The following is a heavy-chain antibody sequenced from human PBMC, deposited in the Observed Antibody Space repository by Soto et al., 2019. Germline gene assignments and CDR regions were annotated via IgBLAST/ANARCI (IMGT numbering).Heavy chain of an antibody. J-gene: IGHJ6*02. Sequence: SETLSLTCTVSGGSISSSSSSYYWGWIRQPPGKRMEWIGSFYYTGSTFYNPSLKSRVTISVDTSKNQFSLKLSSVTAADTAVYYCGRLRWAAAGFLDVCGQGTTVTVSS. D-gene: IGHD6-13*01. CDR3: GRLRWAAAGFLDV. CDR1: GGSISSSSSSYY. CDR2: FYYTGST. V-gene: IGHV4-39*01.